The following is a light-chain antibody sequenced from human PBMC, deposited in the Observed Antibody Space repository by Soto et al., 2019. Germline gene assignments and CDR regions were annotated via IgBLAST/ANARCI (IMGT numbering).Light chain of an antibody. J-gene: IGKJ4*01. CDR1: QSVDSNY. CDR2: DAS. Sequence: EIVLTQSPDTLSLSPGERATLSCRASQSVDSNYLAWYQQKPGQAPRVLIYDASIRATGIPDRSSGSGSGTDFTLTISRLEPEDSAVYYCQQYDSSPLTFGGGTKVDIK. CDR3: QQYDSSPLT. V-gene: IGKV3-20*01.